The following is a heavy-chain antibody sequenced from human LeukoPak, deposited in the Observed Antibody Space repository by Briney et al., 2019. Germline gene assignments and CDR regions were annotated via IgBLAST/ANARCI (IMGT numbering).Heavy chain of an antibody. D-gene: IGHD6-19*01. CDR3: AHSSSGWDRMDV. CDR1: GFSLSTSGVG. CDR2: LYWDDDK. V-gene: IGHV2-5*02. J-gene: IGHJ6*04. Sequence: KESGPTQVKPTQTLTLTCTFSGFSLSTSGVGVGWIRQPPGKALEWLALLYWDDDKRYSPSLKGRLTITKDTSKNQVVLTMTDMDPVDTATYYCAHSSSGWDRMDVWGKGTTVTVSS.